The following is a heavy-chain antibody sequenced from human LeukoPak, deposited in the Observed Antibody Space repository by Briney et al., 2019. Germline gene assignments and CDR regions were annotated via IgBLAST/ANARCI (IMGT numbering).Heavy chain of an antibody. D-gene: IGHD5-18*01. Sequence: NPSETLSLTCTVSGGSISSYYWSWIRQPPGKGLEWIGYIYYSGSTNYNPSLKSRVTISVDTSKNQFSLKLSSVTAADTAVYYCARRRGYSYGEIDYWGQGTLVTVSS. CDR3: ARRRGYSYGEIDY. CDR1: GGSISSYY. V-gene: IGHV4-59*08. J-gene: IGHJ4*02. CDR2: IYYSGST.